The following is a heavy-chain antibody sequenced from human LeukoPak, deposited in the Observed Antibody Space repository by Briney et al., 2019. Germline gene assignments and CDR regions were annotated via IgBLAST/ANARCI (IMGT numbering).Heavy chain of an antibody. D-gene: IGHD3-10*02. CDR2: IFYKGSI. CDR1: GVSVSNYY. J-gene: IGHJ3*01. Sequence: SETLSLTCTVSGVSVSNYYWSWIRQPPGRGLEWLGFIFYKGSIDYNPSLKRRVSMSVDPSKNQLSPNLTSVTAADTAIYYCARGLIVRQDDAFDVWGQGTKVTVSS. V-gene: IGHV4-59*02. CDR3: ARGLIVRQDDAFDV.